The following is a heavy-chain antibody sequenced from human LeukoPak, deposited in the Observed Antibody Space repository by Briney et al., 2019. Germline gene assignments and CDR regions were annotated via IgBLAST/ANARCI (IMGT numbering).Heavy chain of an antibody. V-gene: IGHV1-69*05. Sequence: ASVKVSCKXSGGTFSSYAISWVRQSPGQGLECVGGIIPIFGTANYAQKFQGRVTITTDESTSTAYMELSSLRSEDTAVYYSASRHLTWGDYFDYWGQGTLVTVSS. CDR1: GGTFSSYA. CDR3: ASRHLTWGDYFDY. CDR2: IIPIFGTA. J-gene: IGHJ4*02. D-gene: IGHD3-10*01.